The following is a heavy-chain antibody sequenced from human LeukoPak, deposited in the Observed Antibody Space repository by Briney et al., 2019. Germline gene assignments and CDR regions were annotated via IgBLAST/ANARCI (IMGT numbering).Heavy chain of an antibody. Sequence: ASVNVSCKASGYTFTIYGISWVRQAPGQGLESMGWISAYNGNTNYAQKLQGRVTMTTDTSTSTAYMELRSLRSDDTAVYYCARVGLGYSSSWTPDYWGQGTLVTVSS. J-gene: IGHJ4*02. D-gene: IGHD6-13*01. CDR1: GYTFTIYG. CDR3: ARVGLGYSSSWTPDY. V-gene: IGHV1-18*01. CDR2: ISAYNGNT.